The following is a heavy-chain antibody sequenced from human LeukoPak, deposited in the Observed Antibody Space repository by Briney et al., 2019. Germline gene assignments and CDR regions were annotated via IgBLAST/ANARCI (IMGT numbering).Heavy chain of an antibody. CDR1: GFTFSSYA. CDR3: ARGCSGGSCYTFDY. Sequence: GGSLRLSCAASGFTFSSYAMSWVRQAPGKGLEWVSAISGSGGSTYYADSVKGRFTFSRDNSKNTLYLQMGSLRAEDMAVYYCARGCSGGSCYTFDYWGQGTLVTVSS. D-gene: IGHD2-15*01. J-gene: IGHJ4*02. CDR2: ISGSGGST. V-gene: IGHV3-23*01.